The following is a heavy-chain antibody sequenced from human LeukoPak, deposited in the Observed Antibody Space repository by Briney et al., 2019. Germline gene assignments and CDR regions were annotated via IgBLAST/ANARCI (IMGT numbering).Heavy chain of an antibody. D-gene: IGHD3-3*01. V-gene: IGHV3-7*01. J-gene: IGHJ5*02. Sequence: GGSLRLSCAASGFTFSSYWMSWVRQAPGKGLEWVANIKHDGSENYLVDSVKGRFTISRDNAQSSLFLQMNSLRVDDTAVYHCARIYYDSWSGYSWFDPWGQGILVTVSS. CDR1: GFTFSSYW. CDR3: ARIYYDSWSGYSWFDP. CDR2: IKHDGSEN.